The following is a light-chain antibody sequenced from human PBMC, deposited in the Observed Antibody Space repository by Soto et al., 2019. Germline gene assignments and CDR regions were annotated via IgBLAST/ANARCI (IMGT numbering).Light chain of an antibody. CDR1: QSIRSNY. V-gene: IGKV3-20*01. J-gene: IGKJ1*01. CDR2: GAS. CDR3: QQYVTSRRT. Sequence: EIVLTQSPGTLSLSPGERATLSCRASQSIRSNYVAWYQQKPGQGPRLLIYGASSRAAGIPDRFSGSGSGTDFTLTINRLEPEDFAVYYCQQYVTSRRTFGPGTKVHI.